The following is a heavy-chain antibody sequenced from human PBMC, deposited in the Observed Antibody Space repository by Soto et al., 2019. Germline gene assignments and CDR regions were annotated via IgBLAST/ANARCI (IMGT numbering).Heavy chain of an antibody. CDR2: ISGGGGVST. V-gene: IGHV3-23*01. CDR3: AKDAISMVRGVNNGFDP. J-gene: IGHJ5*02. CDR1: GFTFSSYA. Sequence: EVQLLESGGGLVQPGGSLTLSCAASGFTFSSYAMTWVRQAPGKGLEWVSGISGGGGVSTYYADSVKGRFTISRDNSMNTLHLQMNRLRAEDTAVYYCAKDAISMVRGVNNGFDPWGQGTLVTVSS. D-gene: IGHD3-10*01.